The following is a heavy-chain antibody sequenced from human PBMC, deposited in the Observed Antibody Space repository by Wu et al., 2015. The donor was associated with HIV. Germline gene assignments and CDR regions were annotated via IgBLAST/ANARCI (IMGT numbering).Heavy chain of an antibody. CDR2: ISHSGST. V-gene: IGHV4-38-2*01. CDR3: ARRGAPMVRGIVPIWYFDL. CDR1: GYSISSGYY. Sequence: QVQLQESGPGLVKPSETLSLTCVVSGYSISSGYYWDWIRQPPGKGLEWIGSISHSGSTYYNPSLKSRVTILIDTSKNQFSLQLRSTTAADTAMFYCARRGAPMVRGIVPIWYFDLWGRGTLVTVSS. D-gene: IGHD3-10*01. J-gene: IGHJ2*01.